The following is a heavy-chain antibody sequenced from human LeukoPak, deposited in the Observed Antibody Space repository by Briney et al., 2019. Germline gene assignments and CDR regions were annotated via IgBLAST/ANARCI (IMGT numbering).Heavy chain of an antibody. CDR1: GFTVSSNY. Sequence: GGSLRLSCAASGFTVSSNYMSWVRQAPGKGLEWVSVIYSGGSTYYADSVKGRFTISRDNSKNTLYLQMNSLRAEDTAVYYCARLVGVSPLDYWGQGTPVTVSS. CDR3: ARLVGVSPLDY. V-gene: IGHV3-66*01. J-gene: IGHJ4*02. D-gene: IGHD3-16*01. CDR2: IYSGGST.